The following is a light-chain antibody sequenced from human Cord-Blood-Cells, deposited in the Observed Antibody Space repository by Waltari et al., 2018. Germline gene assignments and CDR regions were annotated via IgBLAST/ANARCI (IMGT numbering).Light chain of an antibody. CDR3: QQYYSTPPIT. CDR2: WAS. CDR1: QSVLYSSNNKNY. V-gene: IGKV4-1*01. J-gene: IGKJ5*01. Sequence: DIVMTQSQDSLAVSLGERATINCKSSQSVLYSSNNKNYLAWYQQKPGPPPKLLIYWASTRASGVPDRFSGSGSGTDFTLTISSLQAEDVAVYYCQQYYSTPPITFGQGTRLEIK.